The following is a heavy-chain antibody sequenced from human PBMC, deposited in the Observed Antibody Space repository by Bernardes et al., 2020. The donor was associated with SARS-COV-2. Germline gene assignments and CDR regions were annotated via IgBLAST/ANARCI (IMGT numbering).Heavy chain of an antibody. Sequence: SETLSLTCTVSGGSISSGGYYWSWIRQHPGKGLEWIGYIYYSGSTYYNPSLKSRVTISVDTSKNQFSLKLSSVTAADTAVYYCARDTPHRDGYNKLNWYFDLWGRGTLVTVSS. CDR3: ARDTPHRDGYNKLNWYFDL. J-gene: IGHJ2*01. V-gene: IGHV4-31*03. D-gene: IGHD5-12*01. CDR2: IYYSGST. CDR1: GGSISSGGYY.